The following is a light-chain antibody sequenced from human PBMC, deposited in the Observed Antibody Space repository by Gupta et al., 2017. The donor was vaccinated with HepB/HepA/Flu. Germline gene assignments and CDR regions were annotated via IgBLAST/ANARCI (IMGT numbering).Light chain of an antibody. V-gene: IGKV3-11*01. Sequence: EIGLTQSPATLSLSPGERATLSCRASQSVSTYLAWYQQKPGQAPRLLIYDASNRATGIPARFSGSGSGTDFTLTISSLEPEDFAVYYCQQRSNWPATFGPGTKVNI. CDR1: QSVSTY. J-gene: IGKJ3*01. CDR2: DAS. CDR3: QQRSNWPAT.